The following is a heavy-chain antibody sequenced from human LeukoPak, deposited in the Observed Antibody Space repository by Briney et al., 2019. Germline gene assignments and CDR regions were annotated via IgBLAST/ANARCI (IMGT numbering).Heavy chain of an antibody. CDR1: GGSIRSSSYY. Sequence: PSETLSLTCTVSGGSIRSSSYYWAWIRQPPGKGLEWIGSIYHSGSTHYNPSLKSRLTISVDTSKNQFSLNLRSVTAADTAVYYCARNKTKETIAMPGAAAAEGYFDYWGQGTLVTVSS. CDR3: ARNKTKETIAMPGAAAAEGYFDY. D-gene: IGHD6-19*01. J-gene: IGHJ4*02. CDR2: IYHSGST. V-gene: IGHV4-39*07.